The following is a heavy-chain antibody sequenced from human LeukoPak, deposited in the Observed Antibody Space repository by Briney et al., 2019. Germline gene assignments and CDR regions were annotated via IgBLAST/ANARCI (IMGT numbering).Heavy chain of an antibody. CDR3: ARVLETDCSGGSCYSGLDY. D-gene: IGHD2-15*01. V-gene: IGHV3-21*01. Sequence: GGSLRLSCAASGLTFSSYSMNWVRQAPGKGLEWVSSISSGSKYIYNADSVKGRFTISRDNAQNSLFLQMNSLGVEDTAVYYCARVLETDCSGGSCYSGLDYWGQGTLVTVSS. J-gene: IGHJ4*02. CDR2: ISSGSKYI. CDR1: GLTFSSYS.